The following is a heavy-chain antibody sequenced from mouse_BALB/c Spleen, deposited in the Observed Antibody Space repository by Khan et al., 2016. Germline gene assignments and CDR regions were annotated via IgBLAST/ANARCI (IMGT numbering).Heavy chain of an antibody. D-gene: IGHD2-14*01. CDR2: ILPRTGST. Sequence: QVQLQQSGAELMKPGASVKLSCKATGYTFSSYWIEWIKQRPGHGLEWIGEILPRTGSTKSNEKFKDKATFTADTSSNTAYLHLSSLASEDSAVYYCARGVRRDWYFDVWGGGTTVTVAS. CDR1: GYTFSSYW. J-gene: IGHJ1*01. CDR3: ARGVRRDWYFDV. V-gene: IGHV1-9*01.